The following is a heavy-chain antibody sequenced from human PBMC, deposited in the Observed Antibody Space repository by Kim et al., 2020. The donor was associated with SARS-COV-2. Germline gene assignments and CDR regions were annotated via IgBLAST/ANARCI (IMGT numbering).Heavy chain of an antibody. V-gene: IGHV3-11*03. D-gene: IGHD4-17*01. J-gene: IGHJ3*02. Sequence: SVKGRCTISRDNAKNSLYLQMNSQREEDTAVYYCARPHQATTVTDTFDIWGQGTMVTVSS. CDR3: ARPHQATTVTDTFDI.